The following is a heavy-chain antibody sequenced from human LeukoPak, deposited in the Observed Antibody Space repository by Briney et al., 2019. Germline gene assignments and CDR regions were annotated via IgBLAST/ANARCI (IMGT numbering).Heavy chain of an antibody. D-gene: IGHD3-10*01. V-gene: IGHV3-48*03. CDR1: GFTFSSYD. Sequence: QPRGSLRLSCAASGFTFSSYDMNWVRQAPGKGLEWVAFISSSGYPIYYADSVKGRFTISRDNAERSLFLQMNSLRVEDTAVYYCARGSLRLRAYYFDYWGQGTLLTVAS. J-gene: IGHJ4*02. CDR2: ISSSGYPI. CDR3: ARGSLRLRAYYFDY.